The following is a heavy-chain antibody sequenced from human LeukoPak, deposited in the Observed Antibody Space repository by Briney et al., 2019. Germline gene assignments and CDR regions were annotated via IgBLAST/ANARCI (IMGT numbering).Heavy chain of an antibody. Sequence: GRSLRLSCAASGFTFSNYGMHWVRQAPGKGLEWVAVIWYDGSNKYSADSVKGRFTISRDNSKNTLYLQMNSLRAEDTAVYYCAKDHVGIAVAGPFDYWGQGTLVTVSS. D-gene: IGHD6-19*01. CDR3: AKDHVGIAVAGPFDY. CDR2: IWYDGSNK. J-gene: IGHJ4*02. V-gene: IGHV3-33*06. CDR1: GFTFSNYG.